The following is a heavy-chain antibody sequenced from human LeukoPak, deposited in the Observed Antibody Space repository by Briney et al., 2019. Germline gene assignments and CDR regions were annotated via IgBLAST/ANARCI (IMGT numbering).Heavy chain of an antibody. V-gene: IGHV4-61*02. J-gene: IGHJ6*03. CDR3: ARVRGSSWNTGYYYHFMDV. Sequence: PPETLSLTRTVSGDSISSGDYYWSWIRQPAGKGLEWIGRISSSGSTNYNPSLKSRVTISVDTSKNQFSLKLSSVTAADTAVYFCARVRGSSWNTGYYYHFMDVWGKGTTVTISS. D-gene: IGHD6-13*01. CDR2: ISSSGST. CDR1: GDSISSGDYY.